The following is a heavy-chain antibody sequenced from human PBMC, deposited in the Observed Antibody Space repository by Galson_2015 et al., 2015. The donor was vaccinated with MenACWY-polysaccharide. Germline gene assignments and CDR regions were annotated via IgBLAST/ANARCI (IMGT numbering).Heavy chain of an antibody. CDR3: AKPYSTSGVCVSFDS. CDR2: ISGSGDST. V-gene: IGHV3-23*01. Sequence: SLRLSCAASGFTFNNYAVSWVRQAPGKGLEWVSTISGSGDSTYYADSVKGRFTIARDNSKNSLYLQMNSLRAEDTALYYCAKPYSTSGVCVSFDSWGQGSLVTVSS. J-gene: IGHJ4*02. CDR1: GFTFNNYA. D-gene: IGHD2-8*01.